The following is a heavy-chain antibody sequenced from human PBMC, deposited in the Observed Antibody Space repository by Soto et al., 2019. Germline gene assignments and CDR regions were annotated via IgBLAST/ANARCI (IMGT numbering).Heavy chain of an antibody. J-gene: IGHJ4*02. CDR1: GFTFGDYA. Sequence: GGSLRLSCTASGFTFGDYAMSWVRQAPGKGLEWVGFIRSKAYGGTTEYAASVKGRFTISRDDSKSIAYLQMNSLKTEDTAVYYCTLAFIVVGGFDYWGQGTLVTVSS. V-gene: IGHV3-49*04. CDR2: IRSKAYGGTT. D-gene: IGHD2-15*01. CDR3: TLAFIVVGGFDY.